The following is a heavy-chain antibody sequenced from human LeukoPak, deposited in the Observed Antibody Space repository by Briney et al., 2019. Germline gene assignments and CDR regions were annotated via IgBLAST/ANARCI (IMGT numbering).Heavy chain of an antibody. CDR1: GGTFTSYA. CDR2: IIPISGTT. D-gene: IGHD5-12*01. Sequence: ASVKVSCKTSGGTFTSYAITWVRQAPGQGLEWMGKIIPISGTTNYAQKFQGRVTFTADESTSTAYMELSSLRSEDTAVYYCASLFNSGHDTHYPYWGQGTLVTVSS. J-gene: IGHJ4*02. V-gene: IGHV1-69*13. CDR3: ASLFNSGHDTHYPY.